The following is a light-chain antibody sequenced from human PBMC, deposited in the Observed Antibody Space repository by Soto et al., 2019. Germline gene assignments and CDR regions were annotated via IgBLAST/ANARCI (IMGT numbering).Light chain of an antibody. J-gene: IGLJ1*01. Sequence: SYELTQPPSVSVAPGKTARITCGGNNIGSNSVHWYQQKPGQAPVLVIYYDSDRPSGIPERFSGSNSGNSATLTIRRVEAWDAADYYCHVWDSSSDHLNYVFGTGTKLTVL. CDR1: NIGSNS. CDR3: HVWDSSSDHLNYV. V-gene: IGLV3-21*04. CDR2: YDS.